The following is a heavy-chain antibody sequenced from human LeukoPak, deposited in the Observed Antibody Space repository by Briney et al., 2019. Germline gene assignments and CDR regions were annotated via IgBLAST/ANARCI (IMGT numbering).Heavy chain of an antibody. J-gene: IGHJ6*03. Sequence: PSETLSLTCTVSGGSINSYYWSWIRQPPGKGLEFIGHIYYSGSTSYNPSLKSRVTISVDTSKNQFSLKLSSVAAADTAVYYCARFTPFRLRSSGYYYYMDVWGKGTTVTVSS. D-gene: IGHD3-16*01. CDR1: GGSINSYY. CDR3: ARFTPFRLRSSGYYYYMDV. CDR2: IYYSGST. V-gene: IGHV4-59*01.